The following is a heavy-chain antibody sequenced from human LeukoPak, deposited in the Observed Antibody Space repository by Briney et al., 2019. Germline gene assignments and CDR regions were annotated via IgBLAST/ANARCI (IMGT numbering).Heavy chain of an antibody. V-gene: IGHV5-51*01. J-gene: IGHJ3*02. Sequence: KNGEPLKISGKGSGYGFTSYWIGWGRQIPGKGLGWMGTIYLGDSDTRYSTSFQGQVTIAADKSISTAYLQWSSLKASDTAMYYWARTSPRIRIDAFDIWGQGTMVTVSS. D-gene: IGHD2-15*01. CDR2: IYLGDSDT. CDR3: ARTSPRIRIDAFDI. CDR1: GYGFTSYW.